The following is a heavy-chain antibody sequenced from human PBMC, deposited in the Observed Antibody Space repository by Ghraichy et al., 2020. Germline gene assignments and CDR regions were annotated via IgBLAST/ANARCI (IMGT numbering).Heavy chain of an antibody. Sequence: GGSLRLSCAASGFTFSSYDMHWVRQATGKGLEWVSAIGTAGDTYYPGSVKGRFTISRENAKNSLYLQMNSLRAEDTAVYYCARSYDSSGYYSSPILFDYWGQGTLVTVSS. V-gene: IGHV3-13*01. CDR2: IGTAGDT. D-gene: IGHD3-22*01. J-gene: IGHJ4*02. CDR1: GFTFSSYD. CDR3: ARSYDSSGYYSSPILFDY.